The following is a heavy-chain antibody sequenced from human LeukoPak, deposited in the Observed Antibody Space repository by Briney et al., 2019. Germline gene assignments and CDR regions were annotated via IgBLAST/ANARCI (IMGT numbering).Heavy chain of an antibody. CDR2: IYTSGST. V-gene: IGHV4-61*02. J-gene: IGHJ5*02. Sequence: SETLSLTCTVSGASISSGSHYWSWIRQPAGKGLEWIGRIYTSGSTNYNPSLKSRVTISVDTSKNQFSLKLSSVTAADTAVYYCARGSFWFDPWGQGTLVTVSS. D-gene: IGHD3-10*01. CDR3: ARGSFWFDP. CDR1: GASISSGSHY.